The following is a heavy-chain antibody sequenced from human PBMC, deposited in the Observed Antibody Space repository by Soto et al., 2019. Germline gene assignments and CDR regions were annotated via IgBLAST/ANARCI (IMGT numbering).Heavy chain of an antibody. Sequence: SVKVSCKASGFTFTSSAVQWVRQARGQRLEWIGWIVVGSGNTDYAQKFQERVTITRDMSTSTAYMELSSLRSEDTAVYYCAADQPPRPPPTPAPRSCWAKGTLVTVFS. CDR2: IVVGSGNT. V-gene: IGHV1-58*01. CDR1: GFTFTSSA. CDR3: AADQPPRPPPTPAPRSC. J-gene: IGHJ4*02.